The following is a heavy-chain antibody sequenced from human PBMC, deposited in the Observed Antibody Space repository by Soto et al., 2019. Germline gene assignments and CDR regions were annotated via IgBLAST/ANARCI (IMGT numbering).Heavy chain of an antibody. Sequence: QVQLVEFGGGVVQPGRSLRLSCSASGFTFSDDGMHWFRHAPGKGLEWVAGISNDGVKKFHPDSVKGRITISRDNSKNTLDLQTNILSAEDTAGYHCAKDRGGAPFDDWGQGTLVTVSS. CDR3: AKDRGGAPFDD. V-gene: IGHV3-30*18. D-gene: IGHD3-10*01. J-gene: IGHJ4*02. CDR1: GFTFSDDG. CDR2: ISNDGVKK.